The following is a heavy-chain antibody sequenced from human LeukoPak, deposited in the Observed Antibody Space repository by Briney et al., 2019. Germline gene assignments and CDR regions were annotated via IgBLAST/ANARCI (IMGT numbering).Heavy chain of an antibody. CDR1: GGSISSNSYY. CDR2: IYYSGST. V-gene: IGHV4-39*02. CDR3: ARGGGSYGYYMDV. J-gene: IGHJ6*03. Sequence: PSETLSLTCAVSGGSISSNSYYWGWIRQPPGKRLEWMGSIYYSGSTYNTPPLNSRVTISVDTSKNHFSMQLTSVTAATTAWYFCARGGGSYGYYMDVWGKGPTVTVSS. D-gene: IGHD5-18*01.